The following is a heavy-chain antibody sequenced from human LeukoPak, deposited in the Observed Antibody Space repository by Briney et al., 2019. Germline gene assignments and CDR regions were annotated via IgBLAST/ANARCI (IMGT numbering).Heavy chain of an antibody. CDR1: GYTFTGYY. CDR3: ARGFWGSYRFNY. V-gene: IGHV1-2*06. CDR2: INPNSGGT. D-gene: IGHD3-16*02. Sequence: ASVKVSCKASGYTFTGYYMHWVRQAPGQGLEWMGRINPNSGGTNYAQKFQGRVTMTRDTSISTAYMGLSRLRSDDTAVYYCARGFWGSYRFNYWGQGTLVTVSS. J-gene: IGHJ4*02.